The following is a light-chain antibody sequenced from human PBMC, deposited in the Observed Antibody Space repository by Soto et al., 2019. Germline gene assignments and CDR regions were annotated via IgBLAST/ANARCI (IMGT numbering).Light chain of an antibody. CDR2: DVS. Sequence: QSVLTQPASVSGSPGQSITIFCTGTSSDVGGYNFVSWYQQHPGKAPKLMIYDVSNRPSGVSNRFSGSKSGNTASLTISGLQAEDEADYYCSSYTSTGTLVVFGGGTKVTVL. CDR3: SSYTSTGTLVV. V-gene: IGLV2-14*01. CDR1: SSDVGGYNF. J-gene: IGLJ2*01.